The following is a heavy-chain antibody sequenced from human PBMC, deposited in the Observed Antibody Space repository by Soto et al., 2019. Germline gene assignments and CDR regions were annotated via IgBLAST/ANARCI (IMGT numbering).Heavy chain of an antibody. V-gene: IGHV4-30-2*01. Sequence: SETLSLTWAVSGGSISSGGYCWSWIRQPPGKGLEWIGYIYHSGSTYYNPSLKSRVTISVDRSKNQFSLKLSSVTAADTAVYYCARAWTATAGWANWFDRWGQGTLVTVSS. CDR2: IYHSGST. CDR1: GGSISSGGYC. J-gene: IGHJ5*02. CDR3: ARAWTATAGWANWFDR. D-gene: IGHD6-13*01.